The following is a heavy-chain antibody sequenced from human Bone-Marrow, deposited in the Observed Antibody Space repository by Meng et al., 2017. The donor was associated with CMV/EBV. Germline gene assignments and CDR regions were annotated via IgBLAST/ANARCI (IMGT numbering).Heavy chain of an antibody. Sequence: ASVKVSCKASGFTFTNYHVQWLRQAPGQGLEWMGIINLGPGNTKYSPKLRGRVTISRDTSTSTVYMELSSLTSEDTALYYCAREVTYCSSTSCSDHAFDIWGQGTMVTVSS. CDR3: AREVTYCSSTSCSDHAFDI. D-gene: IGHD2-2*01. V-gene: IGHV1-46*04. J-gene: IGHJ3*02. CDR2: INLGPGNT. CDR1: GFTFTNYH.